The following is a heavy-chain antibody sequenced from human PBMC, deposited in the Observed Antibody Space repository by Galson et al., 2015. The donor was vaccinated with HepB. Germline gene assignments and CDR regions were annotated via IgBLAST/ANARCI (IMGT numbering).Heavy chain of an antibody. CDR3: ARDLIYGQWLVHLAGASYYFDY. V-gene: IGHV1-18*04. Sequence: SVKVSCKASGYTFTSYGISWVRQAPGQGLEWMGWISAYNGNTNYAQKLQGRVTMTTDTSTSTAYMELRSLRSDDTAVYYCARDLIYGQWLVHLAGASYYFDYWGQGTLVTVSS. D-gene: IGHD6-19*01. CDR1: GYTFTSYG. CDR2: ISAYNGNT. J-gene: IGHJ4*02.